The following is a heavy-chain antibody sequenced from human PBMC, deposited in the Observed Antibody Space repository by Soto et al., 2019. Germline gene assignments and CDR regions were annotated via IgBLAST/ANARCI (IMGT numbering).Heavy chain of an antibody. CDR1: GYTVTSYA. CDR3: ARDDEGATGFDY. J-gene: IGHJ4*02. Sequence: QVQLVQSGAEVKKPGASVKVSCKASGYTVTSYAMHWVRQAPGQRREWMGWINAGNGNTKYSQKFQGRVTITRDTSASTAYMELSSLRSEDTAVYYCARDDEGATGFDYWCQGTLVTVSS. D-gene: IGHD1-26*01. V-gene: IGHV1-3*01. CDR2: INAGNGNT.